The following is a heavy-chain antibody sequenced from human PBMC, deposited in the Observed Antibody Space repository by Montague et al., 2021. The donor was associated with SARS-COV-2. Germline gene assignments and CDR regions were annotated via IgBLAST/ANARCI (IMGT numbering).Heavy chain of an antibody. J-gene: IGHJ4*02. D-gene: IGHD6-13*01. V-gene: IGHV4-31*03. CDR1: GGSISSDDSY. CDR3: ARMYVPAHGTSAASYSDY. CDR2: ISYSGRT. Sequence: TLSLTCIVSGGSISSDDSYWTWIRRHPGKGLEWIGYISYSGRTSYNVSLKSRLTISADTSDNQFSLKLTSMTAADTAVYYCARMYVPAHGTSAASYSDYWGRGTLVTVSS.